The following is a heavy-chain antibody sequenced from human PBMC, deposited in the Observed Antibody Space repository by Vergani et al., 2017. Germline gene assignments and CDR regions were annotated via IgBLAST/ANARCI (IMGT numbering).Heavy chain of an antibody. CDR3: AKDFQSSGSDEPPFDY. Sequence: VQLLESGGGSAQPGESLRLSCVASGFTFSSYGMHWVRQAPGKGLEWVAVISYDGSNKYYADSVKGRFTISRDNSKNTVYLQIDSLTVEDTAIYYCAKDFQSSGSDEPPFDYWGQGNLVTVSS. CDR1: GFTFSSYG. D-gene: IGHD3-10*01. J-gene: IGHJ4*02. V-gene: IGHV3-30*18. CDR2: ISYDGSNK.